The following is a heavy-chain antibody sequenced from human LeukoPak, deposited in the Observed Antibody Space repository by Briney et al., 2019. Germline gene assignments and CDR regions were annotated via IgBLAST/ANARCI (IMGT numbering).Heavy chain of an antibody. CDR1: GGTFSSYD. J-gene: IGHJ3*02. V-gene: IGHV1-69*05. Sequence: SVKVSCKASGGTFSSYDISWVRQAPGQGLEWMGGIIPIIGAANYAQKFQGRVTITTDESTSTAYMELSSLRSEDTAVYYCATSWRLDYYDSSGYQDAFDIWGQGTMVTVSS. CDR2: IIPIIGAA. D-gene: IGHD3-22*01. CDR3: ATSWRLDYYDSSGYQDAFDI.